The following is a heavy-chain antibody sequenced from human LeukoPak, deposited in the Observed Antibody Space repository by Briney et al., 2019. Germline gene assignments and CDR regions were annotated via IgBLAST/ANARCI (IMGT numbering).Heavy chain of an antibody. CDR3: ARTEYGGWRLLWHAFDI. D-gene: IGHD4-23*01. CDR2: ISSSSSTI. Sequence: GGSLRLSCAASGFTFSSYSMNWVRQAPGKGLEWVSYISSSSSTIYYADSVKGRFTISRDNAKNSLYLQMNSLRAEDTAVYYCARTEYGGWRLLWHAFDIWGQGTMDTVSS. V-gene: IGHV3-48*01. J-gene: IGHJ3*02. CDR1: GFTFSSYS.